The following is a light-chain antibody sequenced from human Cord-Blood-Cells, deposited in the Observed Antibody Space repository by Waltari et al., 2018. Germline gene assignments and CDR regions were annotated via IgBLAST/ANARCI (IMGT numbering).Light chain of an antibody. J-gene: IGLJ3*02. V-gene: IGLV1-44*01. Sequence: QSVLTQPPSASATPGQRVTISCSGSSSNIGSNTVNWYQQLPGTAPKLLSYSNNQRPSGVPDRFSGSKSGTSASLAISGLQSEDEADYYCAAWDDSLNGWVFGGGTKLTVL. CDR3: AAWDDSLNGWV. CDR2: SNN. CDR1: SSNIGSNT.